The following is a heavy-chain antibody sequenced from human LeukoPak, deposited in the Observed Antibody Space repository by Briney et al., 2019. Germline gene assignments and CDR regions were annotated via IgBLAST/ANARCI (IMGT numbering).Heavy chain of an antibody. CDR3: ARHLRFEFEYYFDY. J-gene: IGHJ4*02. D-gene: IGHD3-10*01. CDR1: GGSISSSSYY. CDR2: IYYSGST. Sequence: PSETLSLTCTVSGGSISSSSYYWGWIRQPPGKGLEWIGSIYYSGSTYYNPSLKSRVTISVDTSKNQFSLKLSSVTAADTAVYYCARHLRFEFEYYFDYWGQGTLVTVSS. V-gene: IGHV4-39*01.